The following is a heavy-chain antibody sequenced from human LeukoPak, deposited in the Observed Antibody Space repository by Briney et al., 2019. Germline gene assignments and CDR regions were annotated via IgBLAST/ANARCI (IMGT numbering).Heavy chain of an antibody. CDR2: IYYSGST. CDR1: GGSISSNSHY. J-gene: IGHJ5*02. V-gene: IGHV4-39*07. D-gene: IGHD1-1*01. Sequence: SETLSLTCTVSGGSISSNSHYWGWIRQPPGTGLEWIGSIYYSGSTYYNPSLKSRVTISVDMSKNQFSLKLNSMTAADTAVYYCARGMYNWNDMSWFDPWGQGTLVTVSS. CDR3: ARGMYNWNDMSWFDP.